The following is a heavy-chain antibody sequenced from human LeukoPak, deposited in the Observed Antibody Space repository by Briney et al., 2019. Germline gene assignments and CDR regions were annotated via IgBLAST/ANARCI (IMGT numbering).Heavy chain of an antibody. CDR3: ARVISGSYEGNDAFDI. D-gene: IGHD1-26*01. V-gene: IGHV1-18*01. CDR1: GYTFTSYG. Sequence: ASVKVSCKAFGYTFTSYGISWVRQAPGQGLEWMGWISAYNGNTNYAQKLQGRVTMTTDTSTSTAYMELRSLRSDDTAVYYCARVISGSYEGNDAFDIRGQGTMVTVSS. J-gene: IGHJ3*02. CDR2: ISAYNGNT.